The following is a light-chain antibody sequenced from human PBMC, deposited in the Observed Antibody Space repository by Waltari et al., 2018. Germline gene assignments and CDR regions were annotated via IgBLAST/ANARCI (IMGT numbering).Light chain of an antibody. CDR1: QTMLSSSSNKNF. V-gene: IGKV4-1*01. CDR3: QQYFSIPGT. Sequence: DLVITQSPDSLAVSLAQRPTIKSKSRQTMLSSSSNKNFLACYHQKPGKPPKLLIYRASTRRSGVPDRFSGSGYGTDFTRTISNLQAEDVAVYYCQQYFSIPGTFGQGTTVEIK. CDR2: RAS. J-gene: IGKJ1*01.